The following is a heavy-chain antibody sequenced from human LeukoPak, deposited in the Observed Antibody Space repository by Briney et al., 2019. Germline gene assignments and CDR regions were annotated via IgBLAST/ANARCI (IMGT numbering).Heavy chain of an antibody. D-gene: IGHD3-22*01. CDR1: GYTLTELS. CDR3: ATVFSGYYYPRYFQH. Sequence: ASVKVSCKVSGYTLTELSMHWVRQAPGKGLEWMGGFDPEDGETIYAQKFQGRVTMTEDTSTDTAYMELSSLRSEDTAVYYCATVFSGYYYPRYFQHWGQGTLVTVSS. CDR2: FDPEDGET. V-gene: IGHV1-24*01. J-gene: IGHJ1*01.